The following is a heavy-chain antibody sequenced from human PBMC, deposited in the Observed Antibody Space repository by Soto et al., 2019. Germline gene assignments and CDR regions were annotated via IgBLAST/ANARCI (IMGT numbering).Heavy chain of an antibody. J-gene: IGHJ6*02. CDR3: ARGGGGEQREYYDFWSGYYIVHYYYGMDV. Sequence: QVQLVESGGGVVQPGRSLRLSCAASGFTFSSYGMHWVRQAPGKGLEWVAVIWYDGSNKYYADSVKGRFTISRDNSKNALDLQMNSLRAEDTAVYYCARGGGGEQREYYDFWSGYYIVHYYYGMDVWGQGTTVTVSS. D-gene: IGHD3-3*01. V-gene: IGHV3-33*01. CDR1: GFTFSSYG. CDR2: IWYDGSNK.